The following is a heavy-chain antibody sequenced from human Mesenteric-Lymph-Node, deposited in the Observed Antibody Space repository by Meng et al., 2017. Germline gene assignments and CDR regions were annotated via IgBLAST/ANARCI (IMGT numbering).Heavy chain of an antibody. CDR1: GFTFSSYA. CDR2: ISYDGSNK. J-gene: IGHJ4*02. D-gene: IGHD3-10*01. CDR3: ARVRGDY. V-gene: IGHV3-30*04. Sequence: QVQLVESGGGEVQPGRSLRLSCAASGFTFSSYAMHWVRQAPGKGLEWVAVISYDGSNKYYADSVKGRFTISRDNSKNTLYLQMNSLRAEDTAVYYCARVRGDYWGQGTLVTVSS.